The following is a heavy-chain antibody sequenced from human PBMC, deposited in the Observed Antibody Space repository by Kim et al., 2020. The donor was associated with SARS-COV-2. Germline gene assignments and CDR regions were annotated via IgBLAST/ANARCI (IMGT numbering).Heavy chain of an antibody. D-gene: IGHD6-13*01. CDR3: ARDYTTRDSSAWYDAFDI. Sequence: VKGRFTIYRDNAKNSLYLQMNSLRAEDTAVYFCARDYTTRDSSAWYDAFDIWGQGTMVTVSS. J-gene: IGHJ3*02. V-gene: IGHV3-11*06.